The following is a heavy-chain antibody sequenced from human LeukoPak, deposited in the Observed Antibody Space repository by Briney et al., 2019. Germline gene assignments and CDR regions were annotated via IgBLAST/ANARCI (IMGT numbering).Heavy chain of an antibody. CDR3: AKVAQYYYGSETYYFFEH. CDR2: IAYDGSKQ. Sequence: GGSLRLSWVASGFTFRNHAFEWVRQAAGKGLEWVAVIAYDGSKQYYGDPLKGRFTISRDNAKNSLYLQMNSLRVEDTAVYYCAKVAQYYYGSETYYFFEHWGQGTPVTASS. D-gene: IGHD3-10*01. CDR1: GFTFRNHA. J-gene: IGHJ4*02. V-gene: IGHV3-30*04.